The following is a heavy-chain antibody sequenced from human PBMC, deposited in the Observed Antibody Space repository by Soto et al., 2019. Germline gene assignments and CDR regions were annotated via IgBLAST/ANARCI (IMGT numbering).Heavy chain of an antibody. CDR2: ISHDGSNK. D-gene: IGHD6-19*01. J-gene: IGHJ4*02. V-gene: IGHV3-30*18. Sequence: QVQLVESGGGVIQPGRSLKLSCGASGFTFSTYGMHWVRQAPGKGLEWVAVISHDGSNKYYADSVKGRFTISRDNSKNTLDLRMNSLKPEDTAVYYWANGYRSGWYYFDYWGQGTLVTVSS. CDR3: ANGYRSGWYYFDY. CDR1: GFTFSTYG.